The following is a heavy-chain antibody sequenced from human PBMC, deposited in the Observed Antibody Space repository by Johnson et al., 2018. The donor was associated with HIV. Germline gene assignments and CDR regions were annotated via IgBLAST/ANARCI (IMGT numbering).Heavy chain of an antibody. CDR2: ISGSGGST. J-gene: IGHJ3*01. V-gene: IGHV3-23*04. CDR1: GFTFNNYA. D-gene: IGHD2-15*01. Sequence: VQLVESGGGFIQPGGSLRLSCAASGFTFNNYAMTWVRQAPGRGLEWVSAISGSGGSTYYADSVKGRFTISRDNSKNSLYLQMNSLRAEDTAVYYCARVGVVGVPNAFDVSGQGTLVTVSS. CDR3: ARVGVVGVPNAFDV.